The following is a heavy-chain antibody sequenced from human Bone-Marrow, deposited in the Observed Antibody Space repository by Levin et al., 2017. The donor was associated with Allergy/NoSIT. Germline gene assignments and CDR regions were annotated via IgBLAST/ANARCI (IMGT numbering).Heavy chain of an antibody. Sequence: GESLKISCAASGFSVSRNYMSWVRQAPGKGLEWVSLIHSGGDTQYADSVKGRFTISRDNSRNTLYLQMNSLRGDDTAVYYCARNGVGTAAGTPWGQGTLVSVSS. CDR2: IHSGGDT. CDR3: ARNGVGTAAGTP. V-gene: IGHV3-66*01. J-gene: IGHJ4*02. CDR1: GFSVSRNY. D-gene: IGHD6-13*01.